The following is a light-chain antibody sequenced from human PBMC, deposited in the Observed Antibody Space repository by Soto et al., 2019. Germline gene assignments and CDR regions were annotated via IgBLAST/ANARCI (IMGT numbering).Light chain of an antibody. Sequence: EIVLTQSPGTLSLSPGEIATLSCRASQSVSSAYLAWYQHKPGQPPTLLIYAASSRVTGIPDRFSGSGSGTDFTITISRLEPEDFSVYYCQQYGSSSTWTVGQGTKVEIK. CDR2: AAS. CDR3: QQYGSSSTWT. V-gene: IGKV3-20*01. J-gene: IGKJ1*01. CDR1: QSVSSAY.